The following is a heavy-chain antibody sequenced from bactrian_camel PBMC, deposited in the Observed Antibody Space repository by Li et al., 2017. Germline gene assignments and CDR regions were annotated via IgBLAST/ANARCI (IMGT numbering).Heavy chain of an antibody. CDR2: TDNIGDT. Sequence: HVQLVESGGGSVQAGGSLRLSCSASGYTDCMAWFRQAPGKEREGIAVTDNIGDTEYADSVKGRFTISSNSALNTVDLQMNGLKPEDTATYYCAAHGGNCFGHSLEGDFRYWGQGTQVTVS. CDR3: AAHGGNCFGHSLEGDFRY. D-gene: IGHD3*01. J-gene: IGHJ6*01. CDR1: GYTDC. V-gene: IGHV3S53*01.